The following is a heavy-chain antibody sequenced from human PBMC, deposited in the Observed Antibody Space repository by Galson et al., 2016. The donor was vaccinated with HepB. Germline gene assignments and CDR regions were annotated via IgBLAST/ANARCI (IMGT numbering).Heavy chain of an antibody. CDR2: INPNSGGT. CDR1: GYTFTGYY. Sequence: SVKVSCKASGYTFTGYYVHWVRQAPGQGLEWTGWINPNSGGTNYAQKFQGRVTLTRDTSISTAYMELSRLRSDDTAVYYCARGHYYDSRGYYYLLDYWGQGTLVTVSS. J-gene: IGHJ4*02. CDR3: ARGHYYDSRGYYYLLDY. V-gene: IGHV1-2*02. D-gene: IGHD3-22*01.